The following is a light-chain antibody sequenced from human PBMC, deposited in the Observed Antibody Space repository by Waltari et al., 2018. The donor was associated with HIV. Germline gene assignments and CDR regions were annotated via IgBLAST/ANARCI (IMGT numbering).Light chain of an antibody. J-gene: IGLJ3*02. CDR1: SGSIASNN. CDR3: QSYDSSNHRV. CDR2: EDN. Sequence: NFMLTQPHSVSESPGKTVTISCTGSSGSIASNNVQWYQQRPGSAPTTVIYEDNQRPSWVPDRFSGSIDSSSNSASLTISGLKTEDEADYYCQSYDSSNHRVFGGGTKLTVL. V-gene: IGLV6-57*02.